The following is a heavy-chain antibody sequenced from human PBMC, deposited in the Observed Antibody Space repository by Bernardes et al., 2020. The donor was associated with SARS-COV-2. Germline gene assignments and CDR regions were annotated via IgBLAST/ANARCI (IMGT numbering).Heavy chain of an antibody. D-gene: IGHD3-10*01. J-gene: IGHJ5*02. CDR1: GYTFTSYG. V-gene: IGHV1-18*01. CDR2: ISAYNGNT. CDR3: ARDRAMEGSGSYFPWFDP. Sequence: ASVKVSCKASGYTFTSYGISWVRQAPGQGLEWMGWISAYNGNTNYAQKLQGRVTMTTDTSTSTAYMELRSLRSDDTAVYYCARDRAMEGSGSYFPWFDPWGQGTLVTGSS.